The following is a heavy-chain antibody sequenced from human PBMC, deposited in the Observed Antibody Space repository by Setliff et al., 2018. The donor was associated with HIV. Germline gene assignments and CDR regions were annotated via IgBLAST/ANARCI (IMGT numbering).Heavy chain of an antibody. V-gene: IGHV1-2*02. CDR3: ARDPGYKSSWYGAFDI. CDR2: INPNSGGT. J-gene: IGHJ3*02. Sequence: ASVKVSCKASGDAFTDYYIHWVRQAPGQGLEWMGWINPNSGGTNYAQKFQGRGTMTRDTSISTAFMDLSRLRSDDTAVYYCARDPGYKSSWYGAFDIWGQGTMVTVSS. D-gene: IGHD6-13*01. CDR1: GDAFTDYY.